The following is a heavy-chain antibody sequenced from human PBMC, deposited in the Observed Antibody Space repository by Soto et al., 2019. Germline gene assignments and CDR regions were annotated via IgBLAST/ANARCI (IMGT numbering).Heavy chain of an antibody. D-gene: IGHD1-26*01. V-gene: IGHV1-18*04. Sequence: QVQLVQSGGEVKKPGASVKVSCKASGYTFFNYGISWVRQAPGQGLKWMGWISAYNGNTNYAQKLQGRVTMTTDTSTSRAYLEQRDLRSDDTAVYYCAIDRDRSGSNSPFDFWGQGTLVTVSS. CDR2: ISAYNGNT. CDR1: GYTFFNYG. CDR3: AIDRDRSGSNSPFDF. J-gene: IGHJ4*02.